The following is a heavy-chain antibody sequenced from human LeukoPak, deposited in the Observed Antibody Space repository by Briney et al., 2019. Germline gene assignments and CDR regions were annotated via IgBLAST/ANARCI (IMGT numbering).Heavy chain of an antibody. CDR2: IYTSGST. CDR1: GGSISSYY. CDR3: ASQVIAVAGTGNWFDP. J-gene: IGHJ5*02. V-gene: IGHV4-4*07. D-gene: IGHD6-19*01. Sequence: SETLSLTCTVSGGSISSYYWSWIRQPAGKGLEWIGRIYTSGSTNYNPSLKSRVTMSVDTSKNQFSLKLSSVTAADTAVYYCASQVIAVAGTGNWFDPWGQGTLVTVSS.